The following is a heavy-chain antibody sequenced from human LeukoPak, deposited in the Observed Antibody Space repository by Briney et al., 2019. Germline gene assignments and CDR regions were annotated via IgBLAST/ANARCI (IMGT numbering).Heavy chain of an antibody. V-gene: IGHV1-2*02. CDR2: INPNSGGT. Sequence: GASVKVSCKASGYTFTGYYMHWVRQAPGQGLEWMGWINPNSGGTNYAQKFQGRVTMTRDTSISTAYMELSRLRSDDTAVYYCARETTIKHVEQNYYYYMDVWGKGTTVTISS. D-gene: IGHD1/OR15-1a*01. CDR3: ARETTIKHVEQNYYYYMDV. CDR1: GYTFTGYY. J-gene: IGHJ6*03.